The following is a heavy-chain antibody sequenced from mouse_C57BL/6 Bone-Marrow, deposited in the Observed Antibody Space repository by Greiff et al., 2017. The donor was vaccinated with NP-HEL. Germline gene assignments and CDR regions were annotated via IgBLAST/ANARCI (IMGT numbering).Heavy chain of an antibody. Sequence: EVKLVESGGGLVQPGGSLKLSCAASGFTFSDYGMAWVRQAPRKGPEWVAFISNLAYSIYYADTVTGRFTISRENAKNTMDLEMRSLRSEDTAMYYCARLRLGLGAMDYWGQGTSVTVSS. CDR1: GFTFSDYG. J-gene: IGHJ4*01. CDR2: ISNLAYSI. D-gene: IGHD4-1*01. CDR3: ARLRLGLGAMDY. V-gene: IGHV5-15*04.